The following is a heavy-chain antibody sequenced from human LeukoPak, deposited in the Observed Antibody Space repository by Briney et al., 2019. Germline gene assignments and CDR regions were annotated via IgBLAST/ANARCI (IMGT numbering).Heavy chain of an antibody. Sequence: GGSLRLSCAASGFTFSSYAMHWVRQAPGKGLEWVAVISYDGGNKYYADSVKGRFTISRDNSKNTLYLQMNSLRAEDTAVYYCARGDLITMIVVVITKGYGMDVWGQGTTVTVSS. J-gene: IGHJ6*02. CDR3: ARGDLITMIVVVITKGYGMDV. CDR2: ISYDGGNK. D-gene: IGHD3-22*01. CDR1: GFTFSSYA. V-gene: IGHV3-30-3*01.